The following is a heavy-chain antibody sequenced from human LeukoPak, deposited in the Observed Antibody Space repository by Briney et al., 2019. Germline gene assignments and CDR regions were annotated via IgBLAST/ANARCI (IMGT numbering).Heavy chain of an antibody. CDR2: TYYRSKWYN. CDR1: GDSFPANGAA. Sequence: SQTLSLTCAISGDSFPANGAAWNWIRQSPSRGLEWLVRTYYRSKWYNDYAVSVKSRITINPGTSKNQFSLQLNSVTPEDTAVYYCARVPYYDFQADAFDIWGQGTMVTVSS. J-gene: IGHJ3*02. CDR3: ARVPYYDFQADAFDI. D-gene: IGHD3-3*01. V-gene: IGHV6-1*01.